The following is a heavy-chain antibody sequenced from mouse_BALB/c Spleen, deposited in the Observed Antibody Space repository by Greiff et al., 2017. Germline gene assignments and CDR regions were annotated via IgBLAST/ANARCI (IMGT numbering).Heavy chain of an antibody. Sequence: EVMLVESGGGLVKPGGSLKLSCAASGFTFSDYYMYWVRQTPEKRLEWVATISDGGSYTYYPDSVKGRFTIYRDNAKNNLYLQMSSLKSEDTAMYYCARAPYDYDDYYAMDYWGQGTSVTVSS. CDR1: GFTFSDYY. CDR3: ARAPYDYDDYYAMDY. D-gene: IGHD2-4*01. CDR2: ISDGGSYT. V-gene: IGHV5-4*02. J-gene: IGHJ4*01.